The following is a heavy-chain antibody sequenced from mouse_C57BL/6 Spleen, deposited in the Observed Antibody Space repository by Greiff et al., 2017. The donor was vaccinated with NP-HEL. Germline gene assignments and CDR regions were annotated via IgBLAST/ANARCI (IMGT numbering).Heavy chain of an antibody. J-gene: IGHJ3*01. CDR3: ARREREPAWFAY. V-gene: IGHV1-63*01. CDR2: IYPGGGYT. CDR1: GYTFTNYW. Sequence: VQLQQSGAELVRPGTSVKMSCKASGYTFTNYWIGWAKQRPGHGLEWIGDIYPGGGYTNYNEKFKGKATLTADKSSSTAYMQFSSLTSEDSAVYYGARREREPAWFAYWGQGTLVTVSA.